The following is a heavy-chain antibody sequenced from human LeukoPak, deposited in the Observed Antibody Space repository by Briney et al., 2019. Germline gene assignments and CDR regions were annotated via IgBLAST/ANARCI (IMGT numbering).Heavy chain of an antibody. D-gene: IGHD6-19*01. CDR2: IIPILGIA. Sequence: SVKVSCKASGGTFSSYAISWVRQAPGQGLEWMGRIIPILGIANYAQKFQGRVTITADKSTSTAYMELSSLRSEDTAVYYCAIGPVRPRGVAGTGGFDYWGQGTLVTVSS. CDR1: GGTFSSYA. J-gene: IGHJ4*02. V-gene: IGHV1-69*04. CDR3: AIGPVRPRGVAGTGGFDY.